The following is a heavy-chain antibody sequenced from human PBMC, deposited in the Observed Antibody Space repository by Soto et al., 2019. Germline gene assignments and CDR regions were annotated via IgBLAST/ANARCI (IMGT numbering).Heavy chain of an antibody. Sequence: SETLSLTCTVSGGSISSGGYYWTWIRQHPGKGLEWIGYIYYSGSTYYNPSLKSRVTMSVDTSKIQFSLKLSSVTAAEMAVYYCARVCGGDCHYGMDVWGQGATDTVSS. D-gene: IGHD2-21*02. V-gene: IGHV4-31*03. CDR2: IYYSGST. CDR1: GGSISSGGYY. CDR3: ARVCGGDCHYGMDV. J-gene: IGHJ6*02.